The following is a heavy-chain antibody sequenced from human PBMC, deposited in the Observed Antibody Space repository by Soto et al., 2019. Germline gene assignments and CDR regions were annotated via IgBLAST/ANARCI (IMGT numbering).Heavy chain of an antibody. CDR2: IGCSGNPT. V-gene: IGHV3-23*01. Sequence: PGGSLRLSCVASGFTFNHYVMTWVRQAPGKGLEWVATIGCSGNPTYYADSVKGRFTISRDNPKNMVFLQMNSLRAADTAVYYCTKFARVGCCDSSICFLGWFDPCGRGAIVTVSS. CDR3: TKFARVGCCDSSICFLGWFDP. CDR1: GFTFNHYV. J-gene: IGHJ5*02. D-gene: IGHD2-15*01.